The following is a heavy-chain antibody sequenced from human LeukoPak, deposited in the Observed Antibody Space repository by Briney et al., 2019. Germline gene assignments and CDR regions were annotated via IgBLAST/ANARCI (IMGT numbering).Heavy chain of an antibody. CDR2: IIPIFGTE. CDR1: GGTFSSYA. Sequence: GASVNVSCKASGGTFSSYAISWVRQAPGQGLEWMGRIIPIFGTENYAQKFQGRVTITTDESTSTAYMELSSLRSEDTAVYYCALTGYYDSSGYYYYPPFDYWGQGTLVTVSS. D-gene: IGHD3-22*01. J-gene: IGHJ4*02. V-gene: IGHV1-69*05. CDR3: ALTGYYDSSGYYYYPPFDY.